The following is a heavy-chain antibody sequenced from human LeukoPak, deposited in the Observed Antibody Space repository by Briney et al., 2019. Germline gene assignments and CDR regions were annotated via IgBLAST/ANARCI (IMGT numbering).Heavy chain of an antibody. D-gene: IGHD1-26*01. CDR2: ISHDGTNK. V-gene: IGHV3-30-3*01. Sequence: QPGGSLRLSCAGSGFTFSSYAMHWVRQAPGKGLEWVAVISHDGTNKYYADSVKGRLTISRDNSKNTLDLQMNSLRAEDTALYFCARDPTYYLRYGYFDFWGQGILVTVSS. CDR3: ARDPTYYLRYGYFDF. CDR1: GFTFSSYA. J-gene: IGHJ4*02.